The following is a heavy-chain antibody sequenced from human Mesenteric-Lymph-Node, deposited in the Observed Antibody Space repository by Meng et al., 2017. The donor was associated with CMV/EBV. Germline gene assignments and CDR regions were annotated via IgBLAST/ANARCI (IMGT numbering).Heavy chain of an antibody. J-gene: IGHJ4*02. Sequence: GGTLSKYAISWVRQAPGQGLEWMGGFIPIFAKADYAQKFQGRVTITADDSTSMAYMELSSLRSDDTAVYYCARACSSSSCYGNFDYWGQGTLVTVSS. CDR2: FIPIFAKA. D-gene: IGHD2-2*01. V-gene: IGHV1-69*01. CDR3: ARACSSSSCYGNFDY. CDR1: GGTLSKYA.